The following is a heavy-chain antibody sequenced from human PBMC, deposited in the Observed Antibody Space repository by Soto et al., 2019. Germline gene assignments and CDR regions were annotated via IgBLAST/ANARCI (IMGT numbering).Heavy chain of an antibody. CDR2: LAYSGSP. D-gene: IGHD1-1*01. V-gene: IGHV4-59*01. J-gene: IGHJ3*02. CDR1: GGSISNYY. Sequence: TSETLSLTCTVSGGSISNYYWSWIRQPPGKGLEWIGYLAYSGSPNYSPSLKSRVTISLDRSKNQFSVKLSSVTAADTAVYYCARITTFLTFDIWGQGTMVTVS. CDR3: ARITTFLTFDI.